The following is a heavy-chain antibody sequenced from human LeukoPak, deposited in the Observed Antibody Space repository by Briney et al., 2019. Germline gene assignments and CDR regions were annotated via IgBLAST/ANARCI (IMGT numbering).Heavy chain of an antibody. CDR1: GGSFRSKA. CDR2: IIPSFDVS. J-gene: IGHJ4*02. CDR3: ARNDMAAAGTFAF. Sequence: ASLKVSCKASGGSFRSKAVSWVRQAPGQGLEWMGAIIPSFDVSNYAQKFQGRITITMDESASTAYMELTSLRSEDTAVYYCARNDMAAAGTFAFWGQGTLVNVSS. V-gene: IGHV1-69*05. D-gene: IGHD6-13*01.